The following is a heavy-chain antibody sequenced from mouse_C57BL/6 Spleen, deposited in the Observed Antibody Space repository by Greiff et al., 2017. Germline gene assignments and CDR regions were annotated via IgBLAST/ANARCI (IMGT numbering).Heavy chain of an antibody. V-gene: IGHV7-3*01. D-gene: IGHD1-3*01. Sequence: EVNVVESGGGLVQPGGSLSLSCAASGFTFTDYYMSWVRQPPGKALEWLGFIRNKANGYTTEYSASVKGRFTISRDNSQSILYLQMNALRSEHSATYYCAIYGLTRYYFDYWGQGTTLTVSS. CDR2: IRNKANGYTT. CDR1: GFTFTDYY. CDR3: AIYGLTRYYFDY. J-gene: IGHJ2*01.